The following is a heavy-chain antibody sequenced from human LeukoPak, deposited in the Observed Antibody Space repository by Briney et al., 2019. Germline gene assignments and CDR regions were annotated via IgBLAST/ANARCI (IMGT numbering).Heavy chain of an antibody. CDR1: GGSISSHY. CDR3: ARDPYYYGSGSQGFDP. J-gene: IGHJ5*02. V-gene: IGHV4-59*11. D-gene: IGHD3-10*01. Sequence: SETLSLTCTVSGGSISSHYWSWLRQPPGKGLEWIGYIYYSGSTNYNPSLKSRVTISVDTSKNQFSLKLSSVTAADTAVYYCARDPYYYGSGSQGFDPWGQGTLVTVSS. CDR2: IYYSGST.